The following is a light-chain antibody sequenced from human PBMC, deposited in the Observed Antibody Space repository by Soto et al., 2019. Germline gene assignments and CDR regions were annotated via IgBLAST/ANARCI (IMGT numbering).Light chain of an antibody. CDR2: DNN. Sequence: QSVLTQPPSVSAAPGQKVTISCSGSSSNIGNNYVSWYQQLPGTAPKLLIYDNNKRPSGIPDRFSGSKSGTSATLGITGLQTGDEADYYCGTWDSSLSAGWVXXGGTKLTVL. CDR1: SSNIGNNY. V-gene: IGLV1-51*01. J-gene: IGLJ3*02. CDR3: GTWDSSLSAGWV.